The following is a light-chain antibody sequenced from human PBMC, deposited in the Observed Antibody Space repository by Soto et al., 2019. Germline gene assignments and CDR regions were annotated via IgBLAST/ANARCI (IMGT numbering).Light chain of an antibody. CDR1: QSVSSRS. J-gene: IGKJ2*01. Sequence: EIVLTQSPGTLSLSPGERATLSCRASQSVSSRSLAWYQHKPGQAPRLLIYAASIRATSIPDRFSGSWSGTAFTLTISRLEPEDFALYYCQHYGDSPLYTFGQGTQLEI. CDR2: AAS. V-gene: IGKV3-20*01. CDR3: QHYGDSPLYT.